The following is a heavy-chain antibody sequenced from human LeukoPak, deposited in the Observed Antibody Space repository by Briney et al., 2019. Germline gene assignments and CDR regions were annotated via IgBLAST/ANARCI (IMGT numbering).Heavy chain of an antibody. CDR1: GYTFTSYA. V-gene: IGHV7-4-1*02. Sequence: GASVKVSCKASGYTFTSYAMNWVRQAPGQGLEWMGWINTNTGNPTYAQGFTGRFVFSLDTSVSTAYLQISSLKAEDTAVYYCAREVAAAGTYYYYYCGMDVWGQGTTVTVSS. CDR2: INTNTGNP. CDR3: AREVAAAGTYYYYYCGMDV. D-gene: IGHD6-13*01. J-gene: IGHJ6*02.